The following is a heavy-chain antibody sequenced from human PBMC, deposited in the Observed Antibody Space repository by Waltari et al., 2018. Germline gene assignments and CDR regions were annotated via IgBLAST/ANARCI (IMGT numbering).Heavy chain of an antibody. CDR1: GGSFSGYY. J-gene: IGHJ4*02. CDR3: ARAEEIYGGNSGEVGY. V-gene: IGHV4-34*01. CDR2: INHSGST. D-gene: IGHD4-17*01. Sequence: QVQLQQWGAGLLKPSETLSLTCAVYGGSFSGYYWSWIRQPPGKGLEWIGEINHSGSTNSNPSLKSRVTISVDTSKNQFSLKLSSVTAADTAVYYCARAEEIYGGNSGEVGYWGQGTLVTVSS.